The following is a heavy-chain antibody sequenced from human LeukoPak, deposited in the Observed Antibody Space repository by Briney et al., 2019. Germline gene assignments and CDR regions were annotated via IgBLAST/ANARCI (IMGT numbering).Heavy chain of an antibody. CDR3: ARGLSPRINMVRGVRPPFRGVFDY. V-gene: IGHV4-34*01. Sequence: SETLSLTCAVYGGSFSGYYWSWIRQPPGKGLEGIGEINHSGSTNYNPSLKSRVTISVDTAKNQFSLKLSSVTAADTAVYYCARGLSPRINMVRGVRPPFRGVFDYWGQGTLVTVSS. CDR2: INHSGST. CDR1: GGSFSGYY. D-gene: IGHD3-10*01. J-gene: IGHJ4*02.